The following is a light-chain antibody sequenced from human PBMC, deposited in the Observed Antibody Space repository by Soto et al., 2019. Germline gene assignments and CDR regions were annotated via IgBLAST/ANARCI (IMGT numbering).Light chain of an antibody. Sequence: EVVMTQSPATLSVSPGERATLSCRASQFVSTNLAWYQQKPGQAPRLLIYSASTRATGIPDRFSGSGSGTEFTLTISSLQSEDSAVYYGQQFNNWPPLTFGGGTKVEIK. CDR1: QFVSTN. V-gene: IGKV3-15*01. CDR3: QQFNNWPPLT. CDR2: SAS. J-gene: IGKJ4*01.